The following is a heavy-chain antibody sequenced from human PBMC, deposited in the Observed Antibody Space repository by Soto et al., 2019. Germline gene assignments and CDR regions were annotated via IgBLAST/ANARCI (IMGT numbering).Heavy chain of an antibody. V-gene: IGHV1-18*01. D-gene: IGHD2-15*01. CDR3: ARINFKKYCSGGSCYSRDY. CDR1: GYTFTSYG. J-gene: IGHJ4*02. Sequence: ASVKVSCKASGYTFTSYGISWVRQAPGQGLEWMGWISAYNGNTNYAQKLQGRVTMTTDTSTSTAYMELRSLRSDDTAVYYCARINFKKYCSGGSCYSRDYWGQGTLVTVSS. CDR2: ISAYNGNT.